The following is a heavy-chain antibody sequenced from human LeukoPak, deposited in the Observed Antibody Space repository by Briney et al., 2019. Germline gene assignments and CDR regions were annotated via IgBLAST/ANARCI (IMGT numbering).Heavy chain of an antibody. CDR2: IHYSGGT. D-gene: IGHD5-12*01. J-gene: IGHJ4*02. Sequence: PSQTLSLICTVSGGSISSGGYYWTWIRQHPGKGPEWIGNIHYSGGTYGNPSLKSRATMSVDTSKNQSSLRLNSVTAADTAVYYCARDQGGYGSFDNWGQGTLVTVSS. CDR3: ARDQGGYGSFDN. V-gene: IGHV4-31*03. CDR1: GGSISSGGYY.